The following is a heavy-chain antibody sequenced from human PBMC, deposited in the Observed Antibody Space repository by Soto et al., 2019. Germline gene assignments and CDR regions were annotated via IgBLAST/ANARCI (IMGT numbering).Heavy chain of an antibody. Sequence: LRLSCAASGFTFDDYAMHWVRQAPGKGLEWVSGISWNSGSIGYADSVKGRFTISRDNAKNSLYLQMNSLRAEDTALYYCAKDISSGWYYFDYWGQGTLVT. CDR1: GFTFDDYA. V-gene: IGHV3-9*01. D-gene: IGHD6-19*01. CDR3: AKDISSGWYYFDY. CDR2: ISWNSGSI. J-gene: IGHJ4*02.